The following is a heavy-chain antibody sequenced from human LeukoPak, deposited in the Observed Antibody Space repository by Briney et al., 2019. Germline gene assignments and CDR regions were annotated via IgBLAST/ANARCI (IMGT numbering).Heavy chain of an antibody. CDR2: IYTSGST. J-gene: IGHJ6*02. CDR3: ARRLPSGYYNAIDV. Sequence: SETLSLTCTVSGGSISSYFWSWIRQPAGKGLEWIGRIYTSGSTNYNPSLKSRVTMSVDTSKNQFSLRLSSVTAADTAVYYCARRLPSGYYNAIDVWGQGTTVTVSS. CDR1: GGSISSYF. V-gene: IGHV4-4*07. D-gene: IGHD2/OR15-2a*01.